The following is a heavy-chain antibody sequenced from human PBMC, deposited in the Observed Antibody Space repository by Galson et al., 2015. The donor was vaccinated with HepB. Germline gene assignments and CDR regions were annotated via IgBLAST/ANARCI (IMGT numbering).Heavy chain of an antibody. CDR2: TYYRSKWYN. D-gene: IGHD7-27*01. CDR1: GDSVSRNSGA. J-gene: IGHJ4*02. V-gene: IGHV6-1*01. CDR3: ARYQTGDAPYYFDY. Sequence: CAISGDSVSRNSGAWNWIRQSPSRGLEWLGRTYYRSKWYNDYAVSVKSRITINADTSKNQFSLQLNSVTPEDTAVYYCARYQTGDAPYYFDYWGQGTLVTVSS.